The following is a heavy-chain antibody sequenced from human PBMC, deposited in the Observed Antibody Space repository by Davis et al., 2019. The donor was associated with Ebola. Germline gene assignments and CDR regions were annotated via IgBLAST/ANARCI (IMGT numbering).Heavy chain of an antibody. V-gene: IGHV4-34*01. CDR3: ARRRRGGYDFWSGYLTAFDY. J-gene: IGHJ4*02. Sequence: GSLRLSCAVYGGSFSGYYWSWIRQPPGKGLEWIGEINHSGSTNYNPSLKSRVTISVDTSKNQFSLTLSSVTAADTAVYYCARRRRGGYDFWSGYLTAFDYWGQGTLVTVSS. CDR1: GGSFSGYY. D-gene: IGHD3-3*01. CDR2: INHSGST.